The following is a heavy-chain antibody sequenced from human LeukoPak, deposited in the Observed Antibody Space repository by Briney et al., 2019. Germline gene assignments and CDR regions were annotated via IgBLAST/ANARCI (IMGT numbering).Heavy chain of an antibody. J-gene: IGHJ4*02. Sequence: SETLSLTCAVSGGSISSSNWWSWVRQPPGKGLEWIGEIYHSGSTNYNPSLKSRVTISVVKSKNQFSLKLSSVTAADTAVYYCASLSSKLGYCSSTSCLNFDCWGQGTLVTVSS. CDR1: GGSISSSNW. CDR2: IYHSGST. D-gene: IGHD2-2*01. CDR3: ASLSSKLGYCSSTSCLNFDC. V-gene: IGHV4-4*02.